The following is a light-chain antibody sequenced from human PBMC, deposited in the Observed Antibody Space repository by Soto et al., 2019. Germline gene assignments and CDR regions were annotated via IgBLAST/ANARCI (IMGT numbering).Light chain of an antibody. J-gene: IGKJ4*02. V-gene: IGKV3-20*01. Sequence: EIVLTQSPGTLSLSPGERATLSCRASQTVTSSYLAWYQQKPGQAPRLLVFGGSSRATGISDRFRGVGSGTSFTLTISRLEPEDCAVYYCQQYGSSPLTFGGGTKVEI. CDR1: QTVTSSY. CDR2: GGS. CDR3: QQYGSSPLT.